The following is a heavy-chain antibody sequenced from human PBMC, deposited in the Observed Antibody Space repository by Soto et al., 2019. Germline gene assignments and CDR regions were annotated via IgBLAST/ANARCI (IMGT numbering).Heavy chain of an antibody. CDR3: SGGAGDAF. CDR1: ESTVSRDW. V-gene: IGHV3-7*04. D-gene: IGHD1-26*01. J-gene: IGHJ4*02. Sequence: EVHLVESGGGLVQTGGSLRLSCAIFESTVSRDWMNWVRQAPGKGLEWVAHINQDGSEKYYVDSVKGRFTISRDNAKKSLYLQMITLRPAVTAISYCSGGAGDAFCGQGTLVTVSS. CDR2: INQDGSEK.